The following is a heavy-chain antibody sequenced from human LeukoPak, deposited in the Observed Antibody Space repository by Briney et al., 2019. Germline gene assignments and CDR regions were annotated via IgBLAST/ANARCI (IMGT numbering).Heavy chain of an antibody. Sequence: PSETLSLTCTVSGGSISSGDYYWSWIRQPPGKGLEWIGYIYYSGSTYYNPSLKSRVTISVDTSKNQFSLKVSSVTAADTSVYYCARKVFGVIIGLNDAFEIWGQGTVVTVSS. D-gene: IGHD3-3*01. CDR3: ARKVFGVIIGLNDAFEI. CDR2: IYYSGST. CDR1: GGSISSGDYY. V-gene: IGHV4-30-4*01. J-gene: IGHJ3*02.